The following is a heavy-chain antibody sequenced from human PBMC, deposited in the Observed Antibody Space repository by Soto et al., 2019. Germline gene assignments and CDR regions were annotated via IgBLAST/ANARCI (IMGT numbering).Heavy chain of an antibody. CDR3: AASETIAAAGNTGQPYYYYYYMDV. J-gene: IGHJ6*03. Sequence: ALVKVSCKASGYTFTSYAMHWVRQAPGQRLEWMGRINAGNGNTKYSQKFQGRVTITRDTSASTAYMELSSLRSEDTAVYYCAASETIAAAGNTGQPYYYYYYMDVWGKGTTVTVSS. D-gene: IGHD6-13*01. CDR1: GYTFTSYA. V-gene: IGHV1-3*01. CDR2: INAGNGNT.